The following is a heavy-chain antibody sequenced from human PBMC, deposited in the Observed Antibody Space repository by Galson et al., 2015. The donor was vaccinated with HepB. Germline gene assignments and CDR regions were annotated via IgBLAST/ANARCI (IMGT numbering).Heavy chain of an antibody. CDR3: ATKGDFWSGYSFFDY. V-gene: IGHV3-23*01. D-gene: IGHD3-3*01. J-gene: IGHJ4*02. CDR1: GFTFSSYA. Sequence: SLRLSCAASGFTFSSYAMSWVRQAPGKGLEWVSAISGSGGSTYYADSVKGRFTISRDNSKNTLYLQMNSLRAEDTAVYYCATKGDFWSGYSFFDYWGRGTLVTVSS. CDR2: ISGSGGST.